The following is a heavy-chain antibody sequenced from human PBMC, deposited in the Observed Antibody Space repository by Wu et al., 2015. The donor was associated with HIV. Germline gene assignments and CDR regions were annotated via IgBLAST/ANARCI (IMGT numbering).Heavy chain of an antibody. J-gene: IGHJ5*02. CDR3: ARGGFLLWFGELSDWFDP. V-gene: IGHV1-2*02. Sequence: QVQLLQSGAEVKKPGASVKVSCQTSGYTSTGHYTHWVRQAPGQRPEWMGWMNPNSGGTTYAPNFQGRVAMTRDTSTSTAYLELNSLRSDDTAVYYCARGGFLLWFGELSDWFDPWGQGTLVTVSS. CDR2: MNPNSGGT. CDR1: GYTSTGHY. D-gene: IGHD3-10*01.